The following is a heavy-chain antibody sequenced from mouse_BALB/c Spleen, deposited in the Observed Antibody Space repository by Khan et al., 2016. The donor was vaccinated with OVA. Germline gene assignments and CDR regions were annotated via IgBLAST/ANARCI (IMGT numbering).Heavy chain of an antibody. CDR1: GFTIKDTY. CDR2: IDPPNDAY. D-gene: IGHD2-1*01. J-gene: IGHJ3*01. CDR3: ATLYGNPVAC. V-gene: IGHV14-3*02. Sequence: VQLKESGAELVKPGASVKLSCSASGFTIKDTYIHWMKQSPEQGLEWLGRIDPPNDAYKYGPTFQALATLTANTTANTAYLQLSSLTSEDTAVYYCATLYGNPVACWGQGTLVTVSA.